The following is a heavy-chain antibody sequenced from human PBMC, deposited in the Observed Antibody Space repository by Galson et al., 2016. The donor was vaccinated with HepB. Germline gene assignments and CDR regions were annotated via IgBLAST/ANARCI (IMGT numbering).Heavy chain of an antibody. J-gene: IGHJ6*02. D-gene: IGHD3-10*01. CDR3: AKMSESLTYYYGMDV. V-gene: IGHV3-7*01. CDR1: GFTFSTYW. CDR2: IKQDGGGK. Sequence: SLRLSCAASGFTFSTYWMTWVRQAPGKGLEWVANIKQDGGGKYYVASVKGRFAISRDNAEKSLYLQMKSLRAEETAVYYCAKMSESLTYYYGMDVWGQGTTVTVSS.